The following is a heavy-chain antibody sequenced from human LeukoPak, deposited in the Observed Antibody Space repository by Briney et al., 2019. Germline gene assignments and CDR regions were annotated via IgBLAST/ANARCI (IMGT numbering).Heavy chain of an antibody. J-gene: IGHJ4*02. D-gene: IGHD4-17*01. CDR3: AKDTPSYGDYGGYFDY. CDR2: IRYDGSNK. Sequence: GGSLRLSCAASGFTFSSYGMHWVRQAPGKGLDGVAFIRYDGSNKYYADSVKGRFTISRDNSKNTLYLQMNSLRAEDTAVYYCAKDTPSYGDYGGYFDYWGQGTLVTVSS. CDR1: GFTFSSYG. V-gene: IGHV3-30*02.